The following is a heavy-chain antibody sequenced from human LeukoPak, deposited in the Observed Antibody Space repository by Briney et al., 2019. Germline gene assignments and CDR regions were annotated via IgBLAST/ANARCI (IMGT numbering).Heavy chain of an antibody. J-gene: IGHJ6*03. CDR2: INPSGGST. CDR3: ARDYYYGSGSYSAYYYMDV. V-gene: IGHV1-46*01. Sequence: ASVKVSCKASGYTFTNYYMHWVRQAPGQGLEWMGIINPSGGSTSYAQKFQGRVTMTRDMSTSTVYMELSSLRSEDTAVYYCARDYYYGSGSYSAYYYMDVWGKGTTVTVSS. D-gene: IGHD3-10*01. CDR1: GYTFTNYY.